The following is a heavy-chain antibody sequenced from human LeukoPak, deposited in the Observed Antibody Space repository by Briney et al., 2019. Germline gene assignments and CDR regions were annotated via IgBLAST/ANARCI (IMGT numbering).Heavy chain of an antibody. D-gene: IGHD5-18*01. Sequence: PGGSLRPSCAASGFTFSSYGMHWVRQAPGKGLEWVAVISYDGSNKYYADSVKGRFTISRDNSKNTLYLQMNSLRAEDTAVYYCAKWHGDTAMEYYFDYWGQGTLVTVSS. V-gene: IGHV3-30*18. CDR3: AKWHGDTAMEYYFDY. CDR2: ISYDGSNK. CDR1: GFTFSSYG. J-gene: IGHJ4*02.